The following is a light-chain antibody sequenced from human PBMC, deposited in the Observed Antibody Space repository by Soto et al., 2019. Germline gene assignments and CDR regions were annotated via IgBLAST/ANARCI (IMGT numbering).Light chain of an antibody. CDR2: DVS. CDR1: SSDVGGYNY. J-gene: IGLJ1*01. CDR3: SSYISSSTLEGYV. Sequence: QSVLTQPASVSGSPGQSITISCTGTSSDVGGYNYVSWYQQHPGKAPKLMIYDVSNRPSGVSNRVSGSKSGNTASLTISGLQAEDEADYYCSSYISSSTLEGYVFGTGTKLTVL. V-gene: IGLV2-14*01.